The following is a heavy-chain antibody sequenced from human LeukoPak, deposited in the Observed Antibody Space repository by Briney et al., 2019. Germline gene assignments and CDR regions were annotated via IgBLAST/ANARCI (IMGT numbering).Heavy chain of an antibody. D-gene: IGHD2-15*01. CDR3: ARGYCSGGSCYAFDH. V-gene: IGHV3-48*01. Sequence: GGSLRLSCAASGFTFSSYGMNWVRQAPGRGLEWLSYISSSSSIYYADSVKGRFTISRDNAKNSLYLQMSSLRAEDTAMYYCARGYCSGGSCYAFDHWGQGTLVTVSS. CDR2: ISSSSSI. J-gene: IGHJ4*02. CDR1: GFTFSSYG.